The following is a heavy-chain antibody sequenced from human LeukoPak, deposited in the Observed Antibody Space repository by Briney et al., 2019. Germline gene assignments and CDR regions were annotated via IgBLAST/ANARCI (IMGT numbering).Heavy chain of an antibody. CDR2: INPSGGGT. D-gene: IGHD3-16*01. J-gene: IGHJ4*02. V-gene: IGHV1-46*01. CDR1: GYAFTSYY. Sequence: ASVKVSCKAFGYAFTSYYMHWVRQAPGQGLERMGVINPSGGGTSHAQKFQGRVTMTRDTSTGTVYMELSSLTSGDTAVYYCARGGRYGSDYWGQGTLVTVSS. CDR3: ARGGRYGSDY.